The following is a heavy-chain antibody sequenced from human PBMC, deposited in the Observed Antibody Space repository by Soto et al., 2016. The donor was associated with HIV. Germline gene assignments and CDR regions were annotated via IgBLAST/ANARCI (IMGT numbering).Heavy chain of an antibody. CDR3: ARRSRVATRGIEY. Sequence: VQLQQWGAGLLKPSETLSLNCTVYSGFFSGYYWSWIRQPPGKGLEWIGEINDSGVSNYNPSLKSRVSMSVDTSKNQFSLKLSSVTAADTAVFYCARRSRVATRGIEYWGQGALVTVSS. J-gene: IGHJ4*02. CDR1: SGFFSGYY. CDR2: INDSGVS. V-gene: IGHV4-34*02. D-gene: IGHD5-12*01.